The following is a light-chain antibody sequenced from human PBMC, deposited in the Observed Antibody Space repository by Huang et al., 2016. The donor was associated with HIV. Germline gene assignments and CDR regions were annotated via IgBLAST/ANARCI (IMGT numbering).Light chain of an antibody. V-gene: IGKV3-15*01. CDR2: GPS. CDR1: QSISNN. Sequence: EILLTQSPATLSVSPGERVTLSCRASQSISNNLAWYQQKPGQAPRLLIYGPSTRATGIPARFSGSASGTEFTLTISSLQSEDFAVYYCQQYHNWPPYTFGQGTKLEI. J-gene: IGKJ2*01. CDR3: QQYHNWPPYT.